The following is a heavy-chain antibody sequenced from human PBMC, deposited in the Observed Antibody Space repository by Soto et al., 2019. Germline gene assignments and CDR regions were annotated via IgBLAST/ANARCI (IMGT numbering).Heavy chain of an antibody. J-gene: IGHJ3*02. CDR1: GFTFDDYA. CDR2: IRWNSGSI. V-gene: IGHV3-9*01. D-gene: IGHD3-10*01. Sequence: DVQLVESGGGLVQPGRSLRLSCAASGFTFDDYAMHWVRQAPGKGLEWVSGIRWNSGSIGYADSVKGRFTISRDNAKDNLYLQMDSLRAEDTALYYCAIVLLWFWDRLKGGLDAFDIWGQGTMVTVSS. CDR3: AIVLLWFWDRLKGGLDAFDI.